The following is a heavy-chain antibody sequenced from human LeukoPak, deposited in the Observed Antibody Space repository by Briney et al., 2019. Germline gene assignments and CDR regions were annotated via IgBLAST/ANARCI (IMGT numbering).Heavy chain of an antibody. CDR1: GGSISSGNYY. V-gene: IGHV4-30-4*01. J-gene: IGHJ4*02. Sequence: SETLSLTCTVSGGSISSGNYYWTWIRQTPGKGLEWIGYIYYAGTTYYNPSLQSRLAMSVDPSKNLFSLELTSVTAADTAIYYCARTTPLVATVDSWGQGTLVTVSS. CDR3: ARTTPLVATVDS. CDR2: IYYAGTT. D-gene: IGHD5-12*01.